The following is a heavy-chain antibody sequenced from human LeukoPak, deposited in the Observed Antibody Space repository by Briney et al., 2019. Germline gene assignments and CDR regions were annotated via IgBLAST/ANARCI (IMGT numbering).Heavy chain of an antibody. Sequence: GGSLRLSCAASGFTVSSNYMSWVRQAPGKGLEWVSVIYSGGSTYCADSVKGRFTISRDNSKNTVYLQMNSLRAEDTAVYYCAREGLTMVRGADVWGKGTTVTVSS. D-gene: IGHD3-10*01. J-gene: IGHJ6*04. CDR2: IYSGGST. CDR3: AREGLTMVRGADV. CDR1: GFTVSSNY. V-gene: IGHV3-53*01.